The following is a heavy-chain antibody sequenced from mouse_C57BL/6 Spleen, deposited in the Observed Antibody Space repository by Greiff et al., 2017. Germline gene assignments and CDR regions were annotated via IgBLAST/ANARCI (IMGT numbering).Heavy chain of an antibody. V-gene: IGHV3-6*01. D-gene: IGHD1-1*01. CDR2: ISYDGSN. Sequence: EVKLQESGPGLVKPSQSLSLTCSVTGYSITSGYYWNWIRQFPGNKLEWMGYISYDGSNNYNPSLKNRISITRDTSKNQFFLKLNSVTTEDTATYYCARGVYYYGSSYYFDYWGQGTTLTVSS. CDR1: GYSITSGYY. J-gene: IGHJ2*01. CDR3: ARGVYYYGSSYYFDY.